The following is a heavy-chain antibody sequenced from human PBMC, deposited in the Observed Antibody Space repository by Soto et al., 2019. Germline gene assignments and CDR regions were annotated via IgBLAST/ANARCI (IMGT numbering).Heavy chain of an antibody. CDR2: ISDSGHAT. J-gene: IGHJ4*02. V-gene: IGHV3-23*01. CDR3: ATRYYNFWSGYLN. Sequence: EVQLMESGGGLVQPGGSLRLSCVVSGITFNTYAMTWVRQAPGKGLEWVSSISDSGHATYYTDSVKGRFTISRDNSKNTLDLQMNSLSADDTAIYYCATRYYNFWSGYLNWGQGTLVSVSS. D-gene: IGHD3-3*01. CDR1: GITFNTYA.